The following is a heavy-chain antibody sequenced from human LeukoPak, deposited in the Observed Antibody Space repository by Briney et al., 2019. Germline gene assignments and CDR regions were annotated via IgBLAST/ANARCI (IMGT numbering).Heavy chain of an antibody. V-gene: IGHV3-21*01. D-gene: IGHD3-22*01. CDR3: ARDGGDYYDSSGYPFHH. Sequence: PGGSLRLSCAASGFTFGSYNMNWVRQAPGKGLEWVSSISTSSSYIYYADSVKGRFTISRDNAKKSLYLQMNSLRAGDTAEYYCARDGGDYYDSSGYPFHHWGQGTLVTVSS. CDR1: GFTFGSYN. J-gene: IGHJ1*01. CDR2: ISTSSSYI.